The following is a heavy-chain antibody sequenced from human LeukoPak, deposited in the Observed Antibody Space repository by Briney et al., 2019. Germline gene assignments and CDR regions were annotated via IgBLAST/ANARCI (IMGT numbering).Heavy chain of an antibody. CDR3: ARDLSGGGYNYFDY. CDR2: ISYDGSNK. J-gene: IGHJ4*02. D-gene: IGHD5-24*01. V-gene: IGHV3-30-3*01. Sequence: GGSLRLSCAASGFTFSSYAMHWVRQAPGKGLEWVAVISYDGSNKYYADSVKGRFTISRDNSKNTLYLQKNSLRAEDTAVYYCARDLSGGGYNYFDYWGQGTLVTVSS. CDR1: GFTFSSYA.